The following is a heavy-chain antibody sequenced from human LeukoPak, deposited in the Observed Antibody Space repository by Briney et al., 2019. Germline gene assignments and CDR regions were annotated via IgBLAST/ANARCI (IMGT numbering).Heavy chain of an antibody. CDR1: GCTFSNFW. Sequence: GGSLRLSCAVSGCTFSNFWMSWVRQVPGRGREWVANIHPEGNEKYHVESVKGRFTISRDNAKNSLFLQMNGLRVEDTAVYYCARGDAFSGDHWGQGTLVTVSS. V-gene: IGHV3-7*04. CDR3: ARGDAFSGDH. CDR2: IHPEGNEK. J-gene: IGHJ4*02.